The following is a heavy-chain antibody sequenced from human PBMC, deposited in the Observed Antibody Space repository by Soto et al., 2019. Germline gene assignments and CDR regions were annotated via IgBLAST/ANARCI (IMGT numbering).Heavy chain of an antibody. V-gene: IGHV1-18*01. CDR1: GYSFSSFG. CDR2: VSVPSGDT. J-gene: IGHJ4*02. CDR3: ARTCRSGGSCYLEY. Sequence: ASAKVSCKASGYSFSSFGISWVRQAPGQGLEWVGWVSVPSGDTSSAQNFQGRVTVTTDTSTSTAYMEVGSLRSDDTAVYYCARTCRSGGSCYLEYWGEGTLVTVSS. D-gene: IGHD2-15*01.